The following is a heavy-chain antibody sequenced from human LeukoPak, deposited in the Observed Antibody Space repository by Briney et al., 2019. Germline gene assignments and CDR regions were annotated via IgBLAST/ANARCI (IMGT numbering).Heavy chain of an antibody. Sequence: GGSLRLSCAASGFSFSIYSLNWVRQAPGKGLEWVSVIYSGGSTYYTDSVKGRFTISRDNSRNTVYLQINSLRAEDTAVYYCARHFGYSYDGGDYWFTYLDYWGQGTRVTVSS. J-gene: IGHJ4*02. D-gene: IGHD3-22*01. CDR2: IYSGGST. CDR3: ARHFGYSYDGGDYWFTYLDY. CDR1: GFSFSIYS. V-gene: IGHV3-66*04.